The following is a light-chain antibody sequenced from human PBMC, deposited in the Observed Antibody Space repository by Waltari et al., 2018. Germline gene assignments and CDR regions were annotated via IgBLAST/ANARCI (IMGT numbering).Light chain of an antibody. V-gene: IGKV3-20*01. CDR1: QSVTNS. Sequence: VILTQSPATLSLSPGERATLSCRASQSVTNSLAWYQQKPGQAPRLLIYGASSRATGIPDRFSGSGSGTEFTLTISSLEPEDFAVYYCQKYSSSPYSFGQGTKVEIK. J-gene: IGKJ2*03. CDR3: QKYSSSPYS. CDR2: GAS.